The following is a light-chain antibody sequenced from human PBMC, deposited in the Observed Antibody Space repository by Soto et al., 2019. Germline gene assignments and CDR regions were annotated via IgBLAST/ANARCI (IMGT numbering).Light chain of an antibody. Sequence: EIVMTQSPATLSVPPGETATLSCRASQSVSSDLAWYQQKPGQSPRLLIYSVSTRATGIPARFSGSGFGTEFSLIISSLQSEDYALYYCLQYDNWPRTFGQGTRVEIK. V-gene: IGKV3-15*01. J-gene: IGKJ1*01. CDR3: LQYDNWPRT. CDR1: QSVSSD. CDR2: SVS.